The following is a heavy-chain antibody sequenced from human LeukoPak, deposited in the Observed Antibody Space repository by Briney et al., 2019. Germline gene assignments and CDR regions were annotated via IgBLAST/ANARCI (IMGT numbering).Heavy chain of an antibody. J-gene: IGHJ6*03. CDR1: GGTFSSYA. Sequence: SVKVSCKASGGTFSSYAISWVRQAPGQGLEWMGGIIPIFGTANYAQKFQGRVTITADESTSTTYMELSSLRSEDMAVYYCARVLDTARDYYYYYYMDVWGKGTTVTVSS. CDR2: IIPIFGTA. V-gene: IGHV1-69*13. CDR3: ARVLDTARDYYYYYYMDV. D-gene: IGHD5-18*01.